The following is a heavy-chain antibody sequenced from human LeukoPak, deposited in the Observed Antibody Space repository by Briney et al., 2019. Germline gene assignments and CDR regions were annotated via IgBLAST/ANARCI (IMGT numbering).Heavy chain of an antibody. CDR1: GYTFTIYG. CDR2: IIPIFGTA. Sequence: AVTVSCTASGYTFTIYGISWVRQAPGQGLGGVGGIIPIFGTANYAQKFQGRVTITTDESTSTAYMELSSLRSEDTAVYYCAGDYYDSSDPLGIAFDIWGQGTMVTVSS. V-gene: IGHV1-69*05. D-gene: IGHD3-22*01. J-gene: IGHJ3*02. CDR3: AGDYYDSSDPLGIAFDI.